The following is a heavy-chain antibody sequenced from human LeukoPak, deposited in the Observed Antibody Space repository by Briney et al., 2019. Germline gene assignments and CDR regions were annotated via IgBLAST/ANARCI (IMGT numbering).Heavy chain of an antibody. CDR3: AEDLWGDYGDFDY. Sequence: GGSLRLSCAASGFTFSNYAMSWVRQAPGKGLEWVSAISGSGGSTYYADSVKGRFTIFRDNSKNTLYLQMNSLRAEDTAVYYCAEDLWGDYGDFDYWGQGTLVTVSS. CDR1: GFTFSNYA. CDR2: ISGSGGST. V-gene: IGHV3-23*01. D-gene: IGHD4-17*01. J-gene: IGHJ4*02.